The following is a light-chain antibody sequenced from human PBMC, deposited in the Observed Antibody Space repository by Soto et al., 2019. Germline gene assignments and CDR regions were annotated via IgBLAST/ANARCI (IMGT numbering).Light chain of an antibody. CDR1: QSIGNW. J-gene: IGKJ1*01. V-gene: IGKV1-5*03. CDR2: KAS. CDR3: QQYNSYSGT. Sequence: DLQMTQSPSPLSASVGDRVTITCRASQSIGNWLAWYQQKPGKAPKLLIYKASSLQSGVPSRFSGSGSGTEFTLTINSLQPDDFASYYCQQYNSYSGTFGQGTKVDIK.